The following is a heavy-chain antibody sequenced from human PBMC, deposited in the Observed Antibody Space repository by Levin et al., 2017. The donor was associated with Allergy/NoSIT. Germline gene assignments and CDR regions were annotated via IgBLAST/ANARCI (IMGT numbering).Heavy chain of an antibody. D-gene: IGHD6-13*01. CDR2: IVYDGSIT. J-gene: IGHJ4*02. V-gene: IGHV3-30*02. CDR3: AKDPRASASIAPGDSVGYYSDY. CDR1: GFTFSTYG. Sequence: GGSLRLSCAASGFTFSTYGMHWVRQAPGKGLEWVAVIVYDGSITYFADSVKGRFTISRDNSKNTLYLQMNSLRAEDTAVYYCAKDPRASASIAPGDSVGYYSDYWGQGTLVTVSS.